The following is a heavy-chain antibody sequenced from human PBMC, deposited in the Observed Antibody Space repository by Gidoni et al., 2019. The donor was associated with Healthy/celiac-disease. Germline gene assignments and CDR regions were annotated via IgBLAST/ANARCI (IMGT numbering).Heavy chain of an antibody. CDR1: GFTFSSYW. V-gene: IGHV3-7*01. D-gene: IGHD3-22*01. CDR3: ASGRDSYYYYSSGRRYFDL. CDR2: IKVDGSGK. J-gene: IGHJ2*01. Sequence: EVQLVESGGGLVQPGGSLRLSCAASGFTFSSYWMSWVRQAPGKGVEWVANIKVDGSGKYYVDSVKGRVTISRDNAKNTLYLQMNSLRAEDTAVYYCASGRDSYYYYSSGRRYFDLWGRGTLVTVSS.